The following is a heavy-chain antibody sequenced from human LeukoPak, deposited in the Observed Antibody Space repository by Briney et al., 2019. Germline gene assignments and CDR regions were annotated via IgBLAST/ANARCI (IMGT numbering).Heavy chain of an antibody. V-gene: IGHV4-59*01. D-gene: IGHD5-12*01. CDR2: IYYSGST. J-gene: IGHJ4*02. CDR1: GGSISSYY. CDR3: ARGGGYASPIGY. Sequence: SETLSLTCTVSGGSISSYYWSWIRQPPGKGLEWIGYIYYSGSTNYNPSLKGRVTISVDTSKNQFSLKLSSVTAADTAVYYCARGGGYASPIGYWGQGALVTVSS.